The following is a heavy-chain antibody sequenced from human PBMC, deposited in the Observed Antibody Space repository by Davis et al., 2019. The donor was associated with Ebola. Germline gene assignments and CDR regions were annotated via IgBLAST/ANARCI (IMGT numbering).Heavy chain of an antibody. V-gene: IGHV4-31*03. D-gene: IGHD6-13*01. J-gene: IGHJ4*02. Sequence: SETLSLTCTVSGGSISSGGYYWSWIRQHPGKGLEWIGYIYYSGSTYYNPSLKSRVTISVDTSKNQFSLKLSSVTAADTAVYYCASWGIAAAAHTYYFDYWGQGTLVTVSS. CDR3: ASWGIAAAAHTYYFDY. CDR2: IYYSGST. CDR1: GGSISSGGYY.